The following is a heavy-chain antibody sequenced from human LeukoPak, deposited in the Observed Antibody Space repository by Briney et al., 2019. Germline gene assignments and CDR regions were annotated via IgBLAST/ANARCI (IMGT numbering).Heavy chain of an antibody. CDR3: ARAYMKAYYFDY. Sequence: PGRSLRLSCAASGFTVSSNYMSWVRQAPGKGLEWVSVIYSGGSTYYADSVKGRFTISRDNSKNTLYLQMNSLRAEDTAVYYCARAYMKAYYFDYWGQGTLVTVSS. V-gene: IGHV3-53*01. CDR2: IYSGGST. CDR1: GFTVSSNY. J-gene: IGHJ4*02.